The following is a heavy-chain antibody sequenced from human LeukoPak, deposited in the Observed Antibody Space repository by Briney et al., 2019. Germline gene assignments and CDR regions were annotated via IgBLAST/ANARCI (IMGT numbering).Heavy chain of an antibody. V-gene: IGHV3-23*01. CDR2: ISGSGDNT. J-gene: IGHJ4*02. CDR1: GFTFSSYA. Sequence: GGSLRLSCAASGFTFSSYAMSWVRQAPGKGLEWVSGISGSGDNTYYADSVKGRFTISRDNSRNTLYLLMNSLRGDDTAVYYCAKDVGKWESLHFFDYWGQGTLVTVSS. D-gene: IGHD1-26*01. CDR3: AKDVGKWESLHFFDY.